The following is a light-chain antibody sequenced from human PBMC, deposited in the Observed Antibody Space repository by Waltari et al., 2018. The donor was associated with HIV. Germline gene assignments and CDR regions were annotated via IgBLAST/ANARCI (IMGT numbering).Light chain of an antibody. CDR1: NSDVGGYNS. Sequence: QSALTQPPSASGSPGPSVTIPCTGTNSDVGGYNSVSWYQQHPGKAPQAMISEGSKRPSGVPDRFSGSKSGNTASLTVSGLQADDEADYYCSSYAGRNNVVFGGGTKLTVL. CDR3: SSYAGRNNVV. CDR2: EGS. J-gene: IGLJ2*01. V-gene: IGLV2-8*01.